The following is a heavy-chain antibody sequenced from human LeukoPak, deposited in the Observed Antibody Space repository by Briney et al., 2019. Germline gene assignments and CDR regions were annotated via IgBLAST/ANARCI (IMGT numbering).Heavy chain of an antibody. Sequence: SETLSLTCTVSGGSVSSGSYYWSWIRQPPGKGLEWIGYIYYSASTNYNPSLKSRVTISVDKSKNQFSLKLSSVTAADTAVYYCARDAEESSGFFDYRGQGTLVTVSS. CDR3: ARDAEESSGFFDY. CDR2: IYYSAST. CDR1: GGSVSSGSYY. V-gene: IGHV4-61*01. D-gene: IGHD6-19*01. J-gene: IGHJ4*02.